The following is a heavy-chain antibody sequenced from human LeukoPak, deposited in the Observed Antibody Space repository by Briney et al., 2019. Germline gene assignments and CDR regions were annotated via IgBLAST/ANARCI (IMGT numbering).Heavy chain of an antibody. CDR2: TSYDGSNK. Sequence: GGSLRLSCAASGFTFSSYGMHWVRQAPGKGLEWVAVTSYDGSNKYYADSVKGRFTISRDNSKNTLYLQMNSLRAEDTAVYYCAKKPTVGATRAFDYWGQGTLVTVSS. CDR3: AKKPTVGATRAFDY. CDR1: GFTFSSYG. J-gene: IGHJ4*02. V-gene: IGHV3-30*18. D-gene: IGHD1-26*01.